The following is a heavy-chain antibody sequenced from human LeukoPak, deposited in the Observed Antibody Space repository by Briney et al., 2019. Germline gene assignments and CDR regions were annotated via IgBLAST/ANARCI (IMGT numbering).Heavy chain of an antibody. CDR2: ISSSSSYI. J-gene: IGHJ3*02. D-gene: IGHD2-2*01. CDR1: GFTFSIYS. CDR3: ARASPHCSSTSCYYDAFDI. V-gene: IGHV3-21*01. Sequence: PGGSLRLSCAASGFTFSIYSMNWVRQAPGKGLEWVSSISSSSSYIYYADSVKGRFTISRDNAKNSLYLQMNSLRAEDTAVYYCARASPHCSSTSCYYDAFDIWGQGTMVTVSS.